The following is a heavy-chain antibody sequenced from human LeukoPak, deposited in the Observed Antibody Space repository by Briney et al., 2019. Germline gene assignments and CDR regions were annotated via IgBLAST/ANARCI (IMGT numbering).Heavy chain of an antibody. D-gene: IGHD3-9*01. CDR1: GYTFTSYG. CDR3: ARAGAYYDILTGYGDDY. Sequence: ASVKVSCKASGYTFTSYGISWVRQAPGQGLEWMGWINPNSGGTNYAQKLQGRVTMTTDTSTSTAYMELRSLRSDDTAVYYCARAGAYYDILTGYGDDYWGQGTLVTVSS. V-gene: IGHV1-18*01. CDR2: INPNSGGT. J-gene: IGHJ4*02.